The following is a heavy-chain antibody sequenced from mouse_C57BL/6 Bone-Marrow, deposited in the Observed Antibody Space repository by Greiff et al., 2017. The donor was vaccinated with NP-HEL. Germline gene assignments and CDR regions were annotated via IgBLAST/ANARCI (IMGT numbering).Heavy chain of an antibody. D-gene: IGHD2-5*01. CDR3: ARNYSNFFAY. CDR2: ISYDGSN. Sequence: DVKLQESGPGLVKPSQSLSLTCSVTGYSITSGYYWNWIRQFPGNKLEWMGYISYDGSNNYNPSLKNRISITRDTSKNQFFLKLNSVTTEDTATYYCARNYSNFFAYWGQGTLVTVSA. J-gene: IGHJ3*01. CDR1: GYSITSGYY. V-gene: IGHV3-6*01.